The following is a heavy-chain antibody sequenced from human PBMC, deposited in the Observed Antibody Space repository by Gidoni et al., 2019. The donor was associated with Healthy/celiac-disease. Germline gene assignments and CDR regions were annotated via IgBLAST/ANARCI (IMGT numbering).Heavy chain of an antibody. CDR2: IYTTRGTT. CDR1: GGSINNGYNY. D-gene: IGHD3-3*02. J-gene: IGHJ4*02. V-gene: IGHV4-61*02. Sequence: QVQLQESGPGLVKPSQTLSLTCTVSGGSINNGYNYWNWIRPPAGKGLEWIGRIYTTRGTTNYNLSLQSRVAISVDTSNKQFSLKLSSVTAADTAVYYCARDGLAGTADYFDYWGQGILVTVSS. CDR3: ARDGLAGTADYFDY.